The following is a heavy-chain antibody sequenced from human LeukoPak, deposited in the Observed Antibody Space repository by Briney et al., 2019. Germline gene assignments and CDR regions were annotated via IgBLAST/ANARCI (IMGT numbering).Heavy chain of an antibody. CDR1: GYTFTSYG. Sequence: GASVKVSCKASGYTFTSYGISWVRQAPGQGLEWMGWISAYNGNTNYAQKLQGRVTMTTDTSTSTAYMELRSLRSDDTAVYYCTRDLGGGAKPHYYFDYWGQGTLVTVSS. J-gene: IGHJ4*02. V-gene: IGHV1-18*01. CDR2: ISAYNGNT. CDR3: TRDLGGGAKPHYYFDY. D-gene: IGHD7-27*01.